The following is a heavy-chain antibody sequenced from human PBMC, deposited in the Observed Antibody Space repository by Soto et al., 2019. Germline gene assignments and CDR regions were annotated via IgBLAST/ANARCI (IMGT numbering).Heavy chain of an antibody. CDR1: GFTFSIYA. CDR2: ISGSDSST. V-gene: IGHV3-23*01. Sequence: EVQLLASGGGLVQPGGSLRLSCAASGFTFSIYAMSWVRQAPGKGLEWVSTISGSDSSTYYADSVKGRFTISRDNSKNXLXXHMHSLGAEDTAEYYCAKDYGSGWSTHPARKTFDIWGQGTMVTVSS. CDR3: AKDYGSGWSTHPARKTFDI. D-gene: IGHD6-19*01. J-gene: IGHJ3*02.